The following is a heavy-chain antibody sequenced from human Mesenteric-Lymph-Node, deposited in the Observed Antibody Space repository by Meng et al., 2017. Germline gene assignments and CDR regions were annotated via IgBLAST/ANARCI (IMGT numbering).Heavy chain of an antibody. J-gene: IGHJ3*02. CDR2: ISNSSTYI. Sequence: GESLKISCAASGFSFSSYSVNWVRQAPGKGLEWVSSISNSSTYIYYSDSVKGRFTISRDNSNNSLALQMNSLRAEDTAVYYCARIRIERSTGTAFDIWGQGTMVTVSS. CDR3: ARIRIERSTGTAFDI. V-gene: IGHV3-21*01. D-gene: IGHD5/OR15-5a*01. CDR1: GFSFSSYS.